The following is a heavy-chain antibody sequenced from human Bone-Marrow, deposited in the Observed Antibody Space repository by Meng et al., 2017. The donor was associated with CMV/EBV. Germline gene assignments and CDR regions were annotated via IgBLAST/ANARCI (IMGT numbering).Heavy chain of an antibody. J-gene: IGHJ3*02. CDR3: ARDRGGYSGTYLYAFDI. D-gene: IGHD1-26*01. CDR1: GGSISSYY. Sequence: SETLSLTCTVSGGSISSYYWSWIRQPPGKGLEWIGYIYYSGSTNYNPSLKSRVTISVDTSKNQFSLKLSSVTAADTAVYYCARDRGGYSGTYLYAFDIWGQGTMVTVSS. V-gene: IGHV4-59*01. CDR2: IYYSGST.